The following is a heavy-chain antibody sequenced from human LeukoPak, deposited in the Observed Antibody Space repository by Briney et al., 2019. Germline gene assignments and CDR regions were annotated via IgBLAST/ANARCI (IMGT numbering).Heavy chain of an antibody. CDR1: GFNFNYFA. CDR2: IGDSGSGG. Sequence: GGSLRLSCSASGFNFNYFAMSWIRQAPGKRLEWVSTIGDSGSGGSYADSVRGRFTISRDNSKNIVYLQMHSLRVDDSAVYYCSRIKYGGNSGYHFDYWGQGTLVTVSS. J-gene: IGHJ4*02. D-gene: IGHD4-23*01. V-gene: IGHV3-23*01. CDR3: SRIKYGGNSGYHFDY.